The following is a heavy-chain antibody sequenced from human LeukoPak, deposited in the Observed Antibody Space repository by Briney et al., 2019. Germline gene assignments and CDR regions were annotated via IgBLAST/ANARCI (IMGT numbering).Heavy chain of an antibody. D-gene: IGHD1-1*01. CDR3: ARDTHQNYNWNDERPGAFDI. CDR1: GGSISSGGYY. J-gene: IGHJ3*02. Sequence: SETLSLTCTVSGGSISSGGYYWSWIRQPAGKGLEWIGRIYTSGSTNYNPSLKSRVTISVDTSKNQFSLKLSSVTAADTAVYYCARDTHQNYNWNDERPGAFDIWGQGTMVTVSS. CDR2: IYTSGST. V-gene: IGHV4-61*02.